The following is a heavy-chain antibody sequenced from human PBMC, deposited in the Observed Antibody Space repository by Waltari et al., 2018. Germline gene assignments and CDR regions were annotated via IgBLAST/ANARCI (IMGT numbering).Heavy chain of an antibody. J-gene: IGHJ3*02. CDR2: IYTSVST. V-gene: IGHV4-4*07. Sequence: QVQLQESGPGLVTPSETLSLTCTVPGRSISSYYWSWIRQPAGKGLEWIGRIYTSVSTNYNPSLKSRVTMSVDTSKNQFSLKLSSVTAADTAVYYCARERMRLNWELLGAFDIWGQGTMVTVSS. CDR1: GRSISSYY. CDR3: ARERMRLNWELLGAFDI. D-gene: IGHD1-26*01.